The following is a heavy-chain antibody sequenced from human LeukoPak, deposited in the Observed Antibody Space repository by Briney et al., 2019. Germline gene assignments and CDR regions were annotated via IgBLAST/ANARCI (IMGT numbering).Heavy chain of an antibody. CDR3: ARQQDGARYDSSGLLRSAFDI. V-gene: IGHV5-51*01. CDR2: IYPGDSDT. J-gene: IGHJ3*02. D-gene: IGHD3-22*01. CDR1: GYRFTNYW. Sequence: GESLKISCKGSGYRFTNYWIGWVRQMPGKGLEWMGIIYPGDSDTRYSPSFQGQVTISADKSITTAYLQWSSLKASDTAIYYCARQQDGARYDSSGLLRSAFDIWGQGTMVTVSS.